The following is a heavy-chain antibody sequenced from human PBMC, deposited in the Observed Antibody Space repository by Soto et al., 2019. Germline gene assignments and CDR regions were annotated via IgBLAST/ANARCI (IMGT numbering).Heavy chain of an antibody. V-gene: IGHV4-4*02. CDR2: ISHSGST. Sequence: PWETLSLTCAVSGESINSSHGWNWVRQPPGKGLEWIGQISHSGSTNYNPSLPSRVTISVDKSKNHFSLKLTSVTAADTAVYYCAARHVWSGPWPDTWLDNGGQGTLVTVSS. D-gene: IGHD3-3*02. CDR1: GESINSSHG. J-gene: IGHJ4*02. CDR3: AARHVWSGPWPDTWLDN.